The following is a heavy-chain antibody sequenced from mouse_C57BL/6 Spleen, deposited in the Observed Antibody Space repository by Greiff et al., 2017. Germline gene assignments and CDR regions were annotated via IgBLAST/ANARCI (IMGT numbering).Heavy chain of an antibody. CDR3: SRYRYCSSYGFAY. V-gene: IGHV1-39*01. CDR1: GYSFTDYN. J-gene: IGHJ3*01. CDR2: INPNYGTT. Sequence: VQLQQSGPELVKPGASVKISCKASGYSFTDYNMNWVKQSNGKSLEWIGVINPNYGTTSYNQKFKGKATLTVDQSSSTAYMQLNSLTSEYSAVYYYSRYRYCSSYGFAYWGQGTLVTVSA. D-gene: IGHD1-1*01.